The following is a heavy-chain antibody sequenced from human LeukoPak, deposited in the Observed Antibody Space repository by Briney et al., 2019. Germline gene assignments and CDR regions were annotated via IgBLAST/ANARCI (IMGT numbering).Heavy chain of an antibody. D-gene: IGHD3-10*01. J-gene: IGHJ5*02. CDR2: IYYSGST. CDR3: ARDLLLWFGELGSWFDP. CDR1: GGSISSYY. Sequence: NPSETLSLTCTVSGGSISSYYWSWIRQPPGKGLEWIGYIYYSGSTNYNPSLKSRVTISVDTSKNQFSLKLSSVTAADTAVYYCARDLLLWFGELGSWFDPWGQGTLVTVSS. V-gene: IGHV4-59*12.